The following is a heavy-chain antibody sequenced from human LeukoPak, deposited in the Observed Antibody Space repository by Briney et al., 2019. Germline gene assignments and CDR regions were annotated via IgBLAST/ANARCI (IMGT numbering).Heavy chain of an antibody. CDR3: ARVMSASVWRSYGSYYYYYYMDI. Sequence: PGGSLRLFCAASGFIFSSYWMSWVRQAPGKGLEWVANLKQDGSEKYSVDSVKGRFTISRDNAKSSLYMQMNSLRAEDTAVYYCARVMSASVWRSYGSYYYYYYMDIWGKGTTVTVSS. V-gene: IGHV3-7*01. D-gene: IGHD3-16*01. CDR2: LKQDGSEK. CDR1: GFIFSSYW. J-gene: IGHJ6*03.